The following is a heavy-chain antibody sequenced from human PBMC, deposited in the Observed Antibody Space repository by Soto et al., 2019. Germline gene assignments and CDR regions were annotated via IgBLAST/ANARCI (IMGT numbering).Heavy chain of an antibody. V-gene: IGHV2-26*01. J-gene: IGHJ6*02. CDR3: ARIRLWSYYYGMDV. CDR1: GFSLSNARMS. CDR2: IFSNDEK. Sequence: SGPTLVNPTETLTLTCTVSGFSLSNARMSESWNRQPPGKALEWLAHIFSNDEKSYSTSLKSKLTISKDTSKSQVVLTMTNMDPVDTATYYCARIRLWSYYYGMDVWGQGTTVTVSS. D-gene: IGHD3-10*01.